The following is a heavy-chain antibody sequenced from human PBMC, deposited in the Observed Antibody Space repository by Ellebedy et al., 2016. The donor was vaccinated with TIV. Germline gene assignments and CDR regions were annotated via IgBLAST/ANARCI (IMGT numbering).Heavy chain of an antibody. J-gene: IGHJ6*02. CDR2: ISTIHNDNK. CDR3: ARSVVVVRRTNGYYGMDV. D-gene: IGHD3-22*01. V-gene: IGHV1-18*04. Sequence: ASVKVSXXASGYTFTNYGITWVRQAPGQGLEWMGWISTIHNDNKQYGQKVQGRLTMTADTATSTAYMELRSLRSDDTAVYYCARSVVVVRRTNGYYGMDVWGQGTTVIVSS. CDR1: GYTFTNYG.